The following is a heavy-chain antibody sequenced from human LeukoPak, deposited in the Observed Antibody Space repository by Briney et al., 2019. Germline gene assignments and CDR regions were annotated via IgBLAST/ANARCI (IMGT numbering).Heavy chain of an antibody. CDR3: ARVATAYYYYYMDV. J-gene: IGHJ6*03. V-gene: IGHV4-34*01. CDR2: INHSGST. Sequence: SQTLSLTCTVSVGSISSYYWSWIRQPPGKGREWIGEINHSGSTNYNPSLKSRVTISVDTSKNQFSLKLSSVTAADTAVYYCARVATAYYYYYMDVWGKGTTVTVSS. CDR1: VGSISSYY.